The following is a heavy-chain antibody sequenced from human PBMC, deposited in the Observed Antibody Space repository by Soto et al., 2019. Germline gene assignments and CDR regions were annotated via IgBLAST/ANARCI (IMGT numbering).Heavy chain of an antibody. D-gene: IGHD2-21*01. CDR3: FVHKKCGGDCYSSYYFDY. J-gene: IGHJ4*02. CDR1: GFTFSSYS. Sequence: PGGSLRLSCAASGFTFSSYSMNWVRQAPGKGLEWVSSISSSSSYIYYADSVKGRFTISRDNAKNSLYLQMNSLRAEDTAVYYFFVHKKCGGDCYSSYYFDYWGRGTLVTVSS. CDR2: ISSSSSYI. V-gene: IGHV3-21*01.